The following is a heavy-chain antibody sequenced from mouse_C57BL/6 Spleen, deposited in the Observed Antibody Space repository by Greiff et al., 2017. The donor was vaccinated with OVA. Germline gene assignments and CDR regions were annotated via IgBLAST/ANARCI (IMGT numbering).Heavy chain of an antibody. Sequence: QVQLQQSGPELVKPGASVKISCKASGYTFTDYYINWVKQRPGQGLEWIGWIFPGSGSTYYNEKFKGKATLTVDKSSSTAYMLLSSLTSEDSAVYFCARSGYSNYEGYFDVWGTGTTVTVSS. V-gene: IGHV1-75*01. CDR3: ARSGYSNYEGYFDV. CDR1: GYTFTDYY. CDR2: IFPGSGST. J-gene: IGHJ1*03. D-gene: IGHD2-5*01.